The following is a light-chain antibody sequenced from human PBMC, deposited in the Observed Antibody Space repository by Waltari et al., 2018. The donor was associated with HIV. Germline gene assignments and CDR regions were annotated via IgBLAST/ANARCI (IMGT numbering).Light chain of an antibody. J-gene: IGKJ4*01. Sequence: DIVMIQSPDSLAVSLGERATINCKSSQSLLYSPNNKNYLAWYQQKPGQSPKLLIYGASTRQSGVPDRFSGSGSGTDFTLTISSLQAEDVAVYYCHKYYNMLTFGGGTKVEI. CDR1: QSLLYSPNNKNY. V-gene: IGKV4-1*01. CDR3: HKYYNMLT. CDR2: GAS.